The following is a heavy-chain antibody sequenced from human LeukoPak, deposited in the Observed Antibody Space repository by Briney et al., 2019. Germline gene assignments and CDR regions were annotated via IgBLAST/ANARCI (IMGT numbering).Heavy chain of an antibody. CDR2: IYTSGST. V-gene: IGHV4-4*07. CDR1: GGSISSYY. D-gene: IGHD3-10*01. J-gene: IGHJ5*02. CDR3: AREGLGTVLGELLIRFDP. Sequence: PSETLSLTCTVSGGSISSYYWSWIRQPAGKGLEWIGRIYTSGSTNYNPSLKSRVTMSVDTSKNQFSLKLSSVTAADTAVYYCAREGLGTVLGELLIRFDPWGQGTLVTVSS.